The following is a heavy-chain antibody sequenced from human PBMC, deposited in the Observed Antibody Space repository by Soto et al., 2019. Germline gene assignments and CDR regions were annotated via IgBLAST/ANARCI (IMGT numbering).Heavy chain of an antibody. Sequence: RASVKVSCKASGYTFTSYDINWVRQATGQGLEWMGWMNPNSGNTGYAQKFQGRVTMTRNTSISTAYMELSSLRSEDTAVYYCAMGYSSSWYSDLTYYYYGMDVWGQGTTVTVSS. D-gene: IGHD6-13*01. CDR1: GYTFTSYD. J-gene: IGHJ6*02. CDR3: AMGYSSSWYSDLTYYYYGMDV. V-gene: IGHV1-8*01. CDR2: MNPNSGNT.